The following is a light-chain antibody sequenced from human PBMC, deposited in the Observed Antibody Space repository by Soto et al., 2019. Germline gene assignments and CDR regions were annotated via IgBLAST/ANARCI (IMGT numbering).Light chain of an antibody. V-gene: IGKV1-5*03. CDR2: KAS. CDR3: QEYNSYSWT. Sequence: DIPMTQSPSTLSASVGDRVTITCRASQSISTWLAWYQQKPGKAPKLLIYKASSLEVGVPLRFSGSGSGTEFTLTINSLQPDDFATYYCQEYNSYSWTFGQGTKVEIK. CDR1: QSISTW. J-gene: IGKJ1*01.